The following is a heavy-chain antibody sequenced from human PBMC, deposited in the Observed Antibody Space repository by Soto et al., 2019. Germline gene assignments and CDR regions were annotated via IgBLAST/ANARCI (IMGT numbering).Heavy chain of an antibody. V-gene: IGHV3-30-3*01. CDR2: ISYDGSNK. D-gene: IGHD1-1*01. J-gene: IGHJ4*02. Sequence: QVQLVESGGGVVQPGRSLRLSCAASGFTFSSYAMHWIRQAPGKGLEWVAVISYDGSNKYYADSVKGRFTISRDNSKNTLYLQMNSLRAEDTAVYYCARDPGTHFDYWGQGTLVTVSS. CDR1: GFTFSSYA. CDR3: ARDPGTHFDY.